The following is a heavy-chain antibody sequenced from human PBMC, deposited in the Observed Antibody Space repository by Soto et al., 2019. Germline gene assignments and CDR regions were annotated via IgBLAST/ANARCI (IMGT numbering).Heavy chain of an antibody. J-gene: IGHJ4*02. V-gene: IGHV2-5*02. Sequence: QITLNESGPTVVKPTETLTLTCTFSGFSLTTSGVGVGWVRQSPGKAPEWLAFIYWDDDKRYSTTLKSRLTITNDTSKNQVVLTIVNVDPADTATYYCAHRVLRAVFGLVTTTAIYFDFWGQGTPVVVSS. D-gene: IGHD3-3*01. CDR3: AHRVLRAVFGLVTTTAIYFDF. CDR2: IYWDDDK. CDR1: GFSLTTSGVG.